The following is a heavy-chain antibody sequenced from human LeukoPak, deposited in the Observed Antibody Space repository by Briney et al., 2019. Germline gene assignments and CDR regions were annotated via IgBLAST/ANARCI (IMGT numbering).Heavy chain of an antibody. D-gene: IGHD3-10*01. Sequence: PSETLSLTCMVSGGSISSYYWSWIRQPPGKGLEWIGYIYYSGSTKYNPSLKSRVTISVDTSKNHLSLKLSSVTAADTAVYYCARTNMVRGVIPYCDYWGQGTLVTVSS. CDR3: ARTNMVRGVIPYCDY. CDR1: GGSISSYY. CDR2: IYYSGST. V-gene: IGHV4-59*12. J-gene: IGHJ4*02.